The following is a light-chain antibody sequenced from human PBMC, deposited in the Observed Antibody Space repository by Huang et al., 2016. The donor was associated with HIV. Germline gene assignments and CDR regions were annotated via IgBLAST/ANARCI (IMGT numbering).Light chain of an antibody. V-gene: IGKV3-15*01. J-gene: IGKJ4*01. CDR3: QEYYGWPPIT. Sequence: EIVMTQSPATLSVFPVDSATLSCRASQRVGTDLAWYQQKPGQAPLRLMYSASTRGPGIPARCSGSGSGTEFTLTISSRQSEDSALYYCQEYYGWPPITFGGGTRVEIK. CDR2: SAS. CDR1: QRVGTD.